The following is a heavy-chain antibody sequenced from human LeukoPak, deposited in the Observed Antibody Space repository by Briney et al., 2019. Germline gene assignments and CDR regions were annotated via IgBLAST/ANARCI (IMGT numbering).Heavy chain of an antibody. CDR3: ARQTGSGLFILP. D-gene: IGHD3/OR15-3a*01. CDR2: IYYSGST. CDR1: GGSISSRNSY. V-gene: IGHV4-39*01. J-gene: IGHJ4*02. Sequence: SETLSLTCTVSGGSISSRNSYWGWIRQPPGKGLEWIGSIYYSGSTYYNASLKSQVSISIDTSKNQFSLRLTSVTAADTAVYYCARQTGSGLFILPGGQGTLVTVSS.